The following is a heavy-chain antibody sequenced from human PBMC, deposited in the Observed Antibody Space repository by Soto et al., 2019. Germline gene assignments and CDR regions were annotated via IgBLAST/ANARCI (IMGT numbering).Heavy chain of an antibody. J-gene: IGHJ4*02. CDR1: GGSFSGFY. Sequence: SETLSLTCAVYGGSFSGFYWSWIRQPPGKGLEWIGEINHSGSTNYNPSLKSRATISVDTSKNQFSLKLSSVTAADTAVYYCARGKYSSSWLFDYWGQGTLVTVS. V-gene: IGHV4-34*01. CDR3: ARGKYSSSWLFDY. CDR2: INHSGST. D-gene: IGHD6-13*01.